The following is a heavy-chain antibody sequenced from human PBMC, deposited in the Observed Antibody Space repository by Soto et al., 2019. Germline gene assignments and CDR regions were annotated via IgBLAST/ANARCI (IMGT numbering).Heavy chain of an antibody. CDR1: GFTFSSFH. CDR2: ITSSSDTI. J-gene: IGHJ6*02. CDR3: ARVVVVIPPGYYYAMDV. V-gene: IGHV3-48*02. Sequence: GGSLRLSCAASGFTFSSFHMNWVRQAPGRGLEWVAYITSSSDTIYYSDSVKGRFTISRDNGKNSLFLQMNSLRDEDTAVYYCARVVVVIPPGYYYAMDVWGQGPTVTV. D-gene: IGHD3-22*01.